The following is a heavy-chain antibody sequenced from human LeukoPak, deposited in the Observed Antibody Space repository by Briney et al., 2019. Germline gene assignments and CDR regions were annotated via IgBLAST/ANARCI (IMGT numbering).Heavy chain of an antibody. CDR2: INPNSGGT. J-gene: IGHJ5*02. CDR3: GRSSPRIAAAGQFNWFDP. D-gene: IGHD6-13*01. V-gene: IGHV1-2*02. Sequence: ASVKVSCKASGYTFTGYYMHWVRQAPGQGLEWMGWINPNSGGTNYAQKFQGRVTMTRDTSISTAYMELSRLRSDDTAVYYCGRSSPRIAAAGQFNWFDPWGQGTLVTVSS. CDR1: GYTFTGYY.